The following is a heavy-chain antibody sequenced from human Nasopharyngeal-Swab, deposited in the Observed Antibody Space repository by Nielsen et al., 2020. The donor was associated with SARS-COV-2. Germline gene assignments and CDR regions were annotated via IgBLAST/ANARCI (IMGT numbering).Heavy chain of an antibody. V-gene: IGHV1-69*13. D-gene: IGHD3-9*01. CDR2: IIPIFGTA. Sequence: SVKVSCKASGYTFTSYYMHWVRQAPGQGLEWMGGIIPIFGTANYAQKFQGRVTITADESTSTAYMELSSLRSEDTAVYYCARDKYYDILTGKSYYYYGMDVWGQGTTVTVSS. J-gene: IGHJ6*02. CDR1: GYTFTSYY. CDR3: ARDKYYDILTGKSYYYYGMDV.